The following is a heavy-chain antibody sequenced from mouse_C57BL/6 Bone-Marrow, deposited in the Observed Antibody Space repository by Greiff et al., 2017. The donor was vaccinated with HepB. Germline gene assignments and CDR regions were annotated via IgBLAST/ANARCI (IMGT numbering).Heavy chain of an antibody. Sequence: VQLQQSGAELMKPGASVKLSCKATGYTFTGYWIEWVKQRPGHGLEWIGEILPGSGSTNYNEKFKGKATFTADTSSNTAYTQLSSLTTEDSAIYYCARTKFNSCYYYGFAYWGQGTLVTVSA. CDR3: ARTKFNSCYYYGFAY. D-gene: IGHD1-1*01. V-gene: IGHV1-9*01. J-gene: IGHJ3*01. CDR1: GYTFTGYW. CDR2: ILPGSGST.